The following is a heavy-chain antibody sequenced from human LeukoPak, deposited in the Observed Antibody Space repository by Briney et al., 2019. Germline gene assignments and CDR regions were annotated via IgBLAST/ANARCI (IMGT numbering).Heavy chain of an antibody. CDR1: GYSISSGYY. J-gene: IGHJ4*02. D-gene: IGHD1-1*01. CDR3: ARGVGLTQGGTFDY. V-gene: IGHV4-38-2*02. CDR2: IYHSGST. Sequence: SETLSLTCTVSGYSISSGYYWGWIRQPPGKGLEWIGSIYHSGSTHYNSSLKSRVTISVDTSKNQLSLKLSSVTAADTAVFYCARGVGLTQGGTFDYWGQGTLVTVSS.